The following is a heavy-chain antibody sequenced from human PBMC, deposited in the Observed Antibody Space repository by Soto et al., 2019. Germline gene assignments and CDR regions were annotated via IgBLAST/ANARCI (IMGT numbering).Heavy chain of an antibody. D-gene: IGHD2-15*01. CDR3: AREGYCSGGGCSGGTEV. CDR2: IWFDGSDA. CDR1: GFAFSGYG. V-gene: IGHV3-33*01. Sequence: SLRLSCAASGFAFSGYGMHWVRQAPGKGLEWVAFIWFDGSDALYSDSVKGRFTISRDNSKNTLFLQLNSLRGDDTAVYYCAREGYCSGGGCSGGTEVWGHGTTVTVS. J-gene: IGHJ6*02.